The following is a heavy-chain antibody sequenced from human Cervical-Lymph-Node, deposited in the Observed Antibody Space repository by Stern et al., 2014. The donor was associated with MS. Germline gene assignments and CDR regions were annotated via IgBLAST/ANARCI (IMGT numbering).Heavy chain of an antibody. CDR3: ARAGSGSYEGAHNWFDP. CDR1: GGSISSYY. Sequence: VQLVESGPGLVKPSETLSLTCTVSGGSISSYYWSWIRQPPGKGLEWIGYIYYSGSTNYNPSLKSRVTISVDTSKNQFSLKLSSVTAADTAVYYCARAGSGSYEGAHNWFDPWGQGTLVTVSS. CDR2: IYYSGST. D-gene: IGHD3-10*01. J-gene: IGHJ5*02. V-gene: IGHV4-59*01.